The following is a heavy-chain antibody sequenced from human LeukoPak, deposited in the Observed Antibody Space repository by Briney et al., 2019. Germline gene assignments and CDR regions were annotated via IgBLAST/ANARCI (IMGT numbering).Heavy chain of an antibody. CDR2: ISPSSTYI. J-gene: IGHJ4*02. Sequence: GGSLRLSCAASGFTFSSFKMTWVRQAPGEGLEWVASISPSSTYIYYGDSLKGRVTVSRNNAKSLLFLHMSSLRPDDTAVYYCARDFTGGEYFDSWGQGALVSVSS. D-gene: IGHD3-16*01. CDR1: GFTFSSFK. V-gene: IGHV3-21*06. CDR3: ARDFTGGEYFDS.